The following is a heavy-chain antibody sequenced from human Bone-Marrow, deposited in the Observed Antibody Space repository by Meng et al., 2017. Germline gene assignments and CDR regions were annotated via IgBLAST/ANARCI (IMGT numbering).Heavy chain of an antibody. CDR1: GYIFTNYY. J-gene: IGHJ4*02. CDR3: ARDLTVVVIALGY. V-gene: IGHV1-46*01. D-gene: IGHD3-22*01. CDR2: INPSGGST. Sequence: APVKVSCKASGYIFTNYYMHWVRQAPGQGLEWMGIINPSGGSTTYAQKFQGRLSMTRDMSTGTIYMELSSLTSEDTAVYYCARDLTVVVIALGYWGQGTLVTVSS.